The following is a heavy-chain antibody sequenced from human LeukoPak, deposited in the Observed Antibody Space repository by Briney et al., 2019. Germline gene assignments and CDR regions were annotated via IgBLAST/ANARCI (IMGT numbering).Heavy chain of an antibody. D-gene: IGHD2-15*01. V-gene: IGHV1-18*01. Sequence: GASVKVSCKASGHTFTSYGISWVRQAPGQGLEWMGWISAYNGNTNYAQKSQGRVTMTTDTYTSTAYMELRSLRSDDTAVYYCARVDIVVVVAAGWFDPWGQGTLVTVSS. CDR3: ARVDIVVVVAAGWFDP. J-gene: IGHJ5*02. CDR1: GHTFTSYG. CDR2: ISAYNGNT.